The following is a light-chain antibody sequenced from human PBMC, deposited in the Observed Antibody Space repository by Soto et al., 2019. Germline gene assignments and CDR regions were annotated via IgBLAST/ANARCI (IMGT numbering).Light chain of an antibody. V-gene: IGKV3-11*01. CDR2: DAS. J-gene: IGKJ4*01. CDR1: QSVSSY. Sequence: EIVLTQSPATLSLSPGARATLSCRASQSVSSYLAWYQQKPGQAPRLLIYDASNRATGIPARFSGSGSGTDFTLTISSLEPEDLAVYYCQQRSNWLTFGGGTKVEIK. CDR3: QQRSNWLT.